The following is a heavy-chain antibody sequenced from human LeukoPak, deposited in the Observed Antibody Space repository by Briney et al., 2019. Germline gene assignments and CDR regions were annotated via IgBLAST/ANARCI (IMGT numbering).Heavy chain of an antibody. D-gene: IGHD3-10*01. CDR1: GYTFTSYG. J-gene: IGHJ5*02. CDR3: ARDLVTMVRGVIIHWFDP. V-gene: IGHV1-18*04. Sequence: GASVKVSCKASGYTFTSYGISWVRQAPGQGLEWMGWISAYNGNTNYAQKLQGRVTMTTDTSTSTAYMELGSLRSDDTAVYYCARDLVTMVRGVIIHWFDPWGQGILVTVSS. CDR2: ISAYNGNT.